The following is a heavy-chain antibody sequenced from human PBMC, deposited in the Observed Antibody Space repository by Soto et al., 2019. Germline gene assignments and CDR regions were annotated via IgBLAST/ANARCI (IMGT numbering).Heavy chain of an antibody. Sequence: ASVKVSCTASGYTFTSYGISWVRQAPGQGLEWMGWISAYNGNTNYAQKLQGRVTMTTDTSTSTAYMELRSLRSDDTAVYYCARDFTYYDFWSGYSTFDYWGQGTLVTVSS. CDR1: GYTFTSYG. CDR2: ISAYNGNT. J-gene: IGHJ4*02. V-gene: IGHV1-18*01. D-gene: IGHD3-3*01. CDR3: ARDFTYYDFWSGYSTFDY.